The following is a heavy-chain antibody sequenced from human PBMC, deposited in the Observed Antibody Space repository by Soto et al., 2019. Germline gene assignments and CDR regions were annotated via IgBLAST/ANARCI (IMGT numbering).Heavy chain of an antibody. CDR2: IIPIFGTA. D-gene: IGHD3-22*01. Sequence: QVQLVQSGAEVKKPGSSVKVSCKASGGTFSSYAISWVRQAPGQGLEWMGGIIPIFGTANYAQKFQGRVTXXAXEXMSTAYMELSSLRSEDTAVYYCATAMIVVVDDAFDIWGQGTMVTVSS. V-gene: IGHV1-69*12. CDR3: ATAMIVVVDDAFDI. J-gene: IGHJ3*02. CDR1: GGTFSSYA.